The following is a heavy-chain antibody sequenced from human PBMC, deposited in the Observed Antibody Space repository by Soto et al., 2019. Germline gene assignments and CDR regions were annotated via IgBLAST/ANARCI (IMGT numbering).Heavy chain of an antibody. D-gene: IGHD6-13*01. J-gene: IGHJ5*02. CDR3: ARGPPRSSSWYNWFDP. CDR1: GGTFSSYA. CDR2: IIPIFGTA. V-gene: IGHV1-69*01. Sequence: QVQLVQSGAEVKKPGSSVKVSCKASGGTFSSYAISWVQQAPGQGLEWMGGIIPIFGTANYAQKFQGRVTITADESTSTAYMELSSLRSEDTAVYYCARGPPRSSSWYNWFDPWGQGTLVTVSS.